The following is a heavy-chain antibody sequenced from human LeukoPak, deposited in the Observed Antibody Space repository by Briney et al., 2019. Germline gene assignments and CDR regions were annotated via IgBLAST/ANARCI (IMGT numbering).Heavy chain of an antibody. CDR3: ARHRGSTGFFDF. V-gene: IGHV4-39*01. J-gene: IGHJ4*02. D-gene: IGHD1-26*01. CDR2: VFFQNM. CDR1: AGSIASSTHF. Sequence: PSETLSLTCSVSAGSIASSTHFWGWIRQTPGEGLEWIGSVFFQNMYYTPSLQSRVSISVDTSKSHFSLDLRSVTGADTGLYYCARHRGSTGFFDFWGRGIVVTVSS.